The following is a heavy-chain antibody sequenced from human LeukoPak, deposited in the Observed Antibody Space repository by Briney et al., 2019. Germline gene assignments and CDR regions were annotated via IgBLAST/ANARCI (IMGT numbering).Heavy chain of an antibody. V-gene: IGHV1-46*01. CDR1: GYIFTSYN. D-gene: IGHD6-19*01. CDR3: ATSWGSSGWYYDY. CDR2: INPSGGST. J-gene: IGHJ4*02. Sequence: ASVKVSCKASGYIFTSYNIYWVRQAPGQGLEWMGIINPSGGSTNYAQKFQGRVTMTEDTSTDTAYMELSSLRSEDTAVYYCATSWGSSGWYYDYWGQGTLVTVSS.